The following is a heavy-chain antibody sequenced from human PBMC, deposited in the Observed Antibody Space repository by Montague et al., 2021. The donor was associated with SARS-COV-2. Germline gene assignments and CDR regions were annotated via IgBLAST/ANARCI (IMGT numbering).Heavy chain of an antibody. CDR3: AKEVGESPSFDY. V-gene: IGHV3-9*01. J-gene: IGHJ4*02. CDR1: GFTFDDYA. D-gene: IGHD2-15*01. Sequence: SLRLSCAASGFTFDDYAMHWVQQAPGKGLEWVSGISWNSGSTGYADSVKGRFTISRDNAKNSLYLQMNSLRAEDTALYYCAKEVGESPSFDYWGQGTLVTVSS. CDR2: ISWNSGST.